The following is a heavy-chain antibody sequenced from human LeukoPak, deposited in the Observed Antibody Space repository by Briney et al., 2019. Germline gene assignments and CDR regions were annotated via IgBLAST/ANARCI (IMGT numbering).Heavy chain of an antibody. D-gene: IGHD4-23*01. Sequence: GGSLRLSCVASGFTFSSYAMSWVRQAPGKGLECVSVISGSGRTTDYADSVKGRFTISRDNSKDTLHLHLNSLRAEDTALYYCAKWAARGNGLPRSHLDDWGQGTLVTVSS. CDR3: AKWAARGNGLPRSHLDD. J-gene: IGHJ4*02. V-gene: IGHV3-23*01. CDR2: ISGSGRTT. CDR1: GFTFSSYA.